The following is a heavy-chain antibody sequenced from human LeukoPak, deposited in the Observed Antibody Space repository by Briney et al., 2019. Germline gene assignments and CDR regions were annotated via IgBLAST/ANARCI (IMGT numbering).Heavy chain of an antibody. D-gene: IGHD3-3*02. Sequence: GGSLRLSCAASGFTFSSYAMSWVRQAPGRGLEWVSGITGSGGATYYPDSVKGRFTISRDNSKNTLYLQMNSLRAEDTAVYYCAKDGTSIFGVVFWFLDYWGQGTLVTVSS. CDR2: ITGSGGAT. V-gene: IGHV3-23*01. CDR3: AKDGTSIFGVVFWFLDY. CDR1: GFTFSSYA. J-gene: IGHJ4*02.